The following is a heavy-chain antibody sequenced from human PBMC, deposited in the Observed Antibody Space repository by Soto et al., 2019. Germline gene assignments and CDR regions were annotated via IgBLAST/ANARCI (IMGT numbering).Heavy chain of an antibody. D-gene: IGHD6-13*01. Sequence: EVQLVQSGAEVKKPGESLKISCKGSGYSFTSYWIGWVRQMPGKALEWMGIIYPGDSDTRYSPSFQGQVTISADKSISTAYLQWSSLKASDTAMYYCARHGWIAAAGKGRGNWFDPWGQGTLVTVSS. CDR2: IYPGDSDT. V-gene: IGHV5-51*01. J-gene: IGHJ5*02. CDR1: GYSFTSYW. CDR3: ARHGWIAAAGKGRGNWFDP.